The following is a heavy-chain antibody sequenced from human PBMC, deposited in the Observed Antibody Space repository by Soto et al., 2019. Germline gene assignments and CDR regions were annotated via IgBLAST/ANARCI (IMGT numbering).Heavy chain of an antibody. CDR2: ISRDSSTI. CDR1: GFTFSTYS. J-gene: IGHJ4*02. V-gene: IGHV3-48*02. CDR3: AREIATITEIDY. Sequence: EVQLVESGGRLVQPGGSLRLSCAASGFTFSTYSMNWVRQAPGKGLEWVSYISRDSSTIFYADSVTGRFTISRDNAKNSLYLQMNCLRDEDTAVYYFAREIATITEIDYWGQGTLVTVSS. D-gene: IGHD1-26*01.